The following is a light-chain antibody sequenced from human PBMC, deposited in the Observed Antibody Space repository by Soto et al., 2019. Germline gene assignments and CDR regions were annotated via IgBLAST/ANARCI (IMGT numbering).Light chain of an antibody. V-gene: IGLV2-23*02. CDR1: SSDVGSYNL. CDR2: EVS. CDR3: CSYAGSREV. Sequence: QSVLTQPASVSGSPGQSITISCTGTSSDVGSYNLVSWYQQHPGKAPKLMIYEVSKRPSGVSNRFSGSKSGNTASLTISGLQAEDEADYDCCSYAGSREVFGTGTKLTVL. J-gene: IGLJ1*01.